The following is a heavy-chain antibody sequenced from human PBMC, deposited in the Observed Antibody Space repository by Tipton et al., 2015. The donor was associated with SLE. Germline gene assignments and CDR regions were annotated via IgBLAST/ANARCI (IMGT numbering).Heavy chain of an antibody. J-gene: IGHJ1*01. CDR2: ISGSGGST. CDR1: GFTFSSYA. CDR3: ARDRHYYDSNPQH. D-gene: IGHD3-22*01. Sequence: GSLRLSCAASGFTFSSYAMSWVRQAPGKGLEWVSAISGSGGSTYYADSVKGRFTISRGNSKNTLYLQMNSLRAEDTAVYYCARDRHYYDSNPQHWGQGTLVTVSS. V-gene: IGHV3-23*01.